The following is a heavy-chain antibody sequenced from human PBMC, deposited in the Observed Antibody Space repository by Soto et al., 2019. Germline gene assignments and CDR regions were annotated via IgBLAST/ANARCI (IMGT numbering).Heavy chain of an antibody. J-gene: IGHJ5*02. Sequence: ASVKVSCKASGYTFTSYGISWVRQAPGQGLEWMGWISAYNGNTNYAQKLQGRVTMTTDTSTSTAYMELRSLRSDDTAVYYCARDFRHITMVREWNYNWFDPWGQGTLVTVSS. CDR3: ARDFRHITMVREWNYNWFDP. CDR2: ISAYNGNT. CDR1: GYTFTSYG. V-gene: IGHV1-18*01. D-gene: IGHD3-10*01.